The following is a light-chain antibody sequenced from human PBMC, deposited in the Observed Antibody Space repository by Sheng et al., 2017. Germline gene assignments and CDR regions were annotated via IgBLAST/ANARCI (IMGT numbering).Light chain of an antibody. V-gene: IGKV2-30*02. CDR1: QSLVHSDGNTY. J-gene: IGKJ2*01. CDR2: KVS. Sequence: DVVMTQSPLSLPVTLGQPASISCRSSQSLVHSDGNTYLIWFQQRPGQSPRRLIYKVSNRDSGVPDRFSGSWSGTDFTLKISRVEAEDVGVYYCMQGIHLPLYTFGQGTKLEI. CDR3: MQGIHLPLYT.